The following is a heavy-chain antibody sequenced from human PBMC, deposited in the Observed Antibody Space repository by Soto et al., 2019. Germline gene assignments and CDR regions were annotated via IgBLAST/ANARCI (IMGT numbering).Heavy chain of an antibody. CDR1: GCSRSSYR. CDR3: AKGATYYYEIDAFDI. V-gene: IGHV3-30*18. CDR2: ISYDGSNK. J-gene: IGHJ3*02. D-gene: IGHD3-22*01. Sequence: RALRGTCADSGCSRSSYRMHWVRQAPGKGLEWVAVISYDGSNKYYADSVKGRFTISRDNSKNTLYLQMNSLRAEDTAVYYCAKGATYYYEIDAFDIWGQGTMFTVSS.